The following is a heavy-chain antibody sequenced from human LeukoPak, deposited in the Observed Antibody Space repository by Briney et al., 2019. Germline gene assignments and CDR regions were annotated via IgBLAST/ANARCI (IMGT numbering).Heavy chain of an antibody. D-gene: IGHD3-22*01. CDR1: GFTFSSYT. Sequence: GSLRLSCAVSGFTFSSYTMHWIRQPPGKGLEWIGEINHSGSTNYNPSLKSRVTISVDTSKNQFSLKLSSVTAADTAVYYCARGPPYYYDSSGYYYGPLLGSYYYYYGMDVWGQGTTVTVSS. J-gene: IGHJ6*02. CDR2: INHSGST. CDR3: ARGPPYYYDSSGYYYGPLLGSYYYYYGMDV. V-gene: IGHV4-34*01.